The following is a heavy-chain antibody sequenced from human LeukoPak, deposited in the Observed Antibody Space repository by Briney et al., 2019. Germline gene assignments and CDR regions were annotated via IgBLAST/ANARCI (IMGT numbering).Heavy chain of an antibody. Sequence: KPSETLSLTCTVSGGSISSYYWSWIRQPAGKGLEWIGRIYTSGSTNYNPSLKSRVTMSVDTSKNQFSLKLSSVTAADTAVYYCARDGYYYDSSGYSHGWFDPWGQGTLVTVSS. V-gene: IGHV4-4*07. J-gene: IGHJ5*02. CDR3: ARDGYYYDSSGYSHGWFDP. D-gene: IGHD3-22*01. CDR2: IYTSGST. CDR1: GGSISSYY.